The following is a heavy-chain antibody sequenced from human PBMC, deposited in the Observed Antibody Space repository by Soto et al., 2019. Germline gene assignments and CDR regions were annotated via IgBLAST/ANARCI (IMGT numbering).Heavy chain of an antibody. J-gene: IGHJ3*02. Sequence: ETLSLSCSGSGGSISSYYWSWIRQPAGKGLEWIGYLYYTETTNYNPSLMSRVTMSVDTSKNQFSLKLNSVTAADAAVYYCERGRRITIFGVVMIDAFDIWGQGTMVTVSS. CDR3: ERGRRITIFGVVMIDAFDI. CDR2: LYYTETT. D-gene: IGHD3-3*01. V-gene: IGHV4-59*01. CDR1: GGSISSYY.